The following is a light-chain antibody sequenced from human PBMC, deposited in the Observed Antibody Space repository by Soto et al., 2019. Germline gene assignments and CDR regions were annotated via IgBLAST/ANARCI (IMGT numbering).Light chain of an antibody. V-gene: IGKV1-39*01. CDR2: AAS. CDR1: QSISSY. J-gene: IGKJ1*01. CDR3: QQSYPTPRT. Sequence: DIQMTQSPSSLSASVGDRVTITCRASQSISSYLNWYQQKPGKAPKLLIYAASSLQSGVPSRFSGRGSGTDFTLTISSLQPEDFATYYCQQSYPTPRTFGQGTKVEIK.